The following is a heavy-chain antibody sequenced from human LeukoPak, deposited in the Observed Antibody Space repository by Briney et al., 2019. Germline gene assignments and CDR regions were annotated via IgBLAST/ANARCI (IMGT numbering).Heavy chain of an antibody. CDR2: ISSSSSYI. J-gene: IGHJ4*02. CDR3: ARSMTTVTTFDY. D-gene: IGHD4-17*01. V-gene: IGHV3-21*01. Sequence: KPGGSLRLSCAASGFTFRNYWMNWVRQAPGKGLEWVSYISSSSSYIYYADSVKGRFTISRDNAKNSLYLQMNSLRAEDTAVYYCARSMTTVTTFDYWGQGTLVTVSS. CDR1: GFTFRNYW.